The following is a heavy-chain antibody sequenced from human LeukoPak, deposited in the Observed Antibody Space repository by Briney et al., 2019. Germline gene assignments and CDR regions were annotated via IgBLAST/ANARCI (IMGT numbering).Heavy chain of an antibody. CDR3: ARRRYYDSTYYYYYMDV. V-gene: IGHV1-18*04. CDR1: GYTFNSHG. CDR2: ISAYNGDT. J-gene: IGHJ6*03. D-gene: IGHD3-3*01. Sequence: ASVKVSCKASGYTFNSHGISWVRQAPGQGLEWMGWISAYNGDTNYAQKFQGRVTLTTDRTTSTAYLEVRSLRSDDTAVYYCARRRYYDSTYYYYYMDVWGKGTTVTVSS.